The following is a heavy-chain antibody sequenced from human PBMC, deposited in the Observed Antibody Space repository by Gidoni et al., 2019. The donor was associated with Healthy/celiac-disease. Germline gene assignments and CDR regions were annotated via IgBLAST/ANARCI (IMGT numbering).Heavy chain of an antibody. V-gene: IGHV4-30-4*01. D-gene: IGHD3-10*01. Sequence: QVHLHESRPGLVKPSQTLSLTCTVSGGSISSGDYYWSWIRQPPGKGLEWIGYLYYSGSTYYNPSLKSRVTISVDTSKNQFSLKLSSVTAADTAVYYCARAWFGEDPAYYFDYWGQGTLVTVSS. J-gene: IGHJ4*02. CDR3: ARAWFGEDPAYYFDY. CDR1: GGSISSGDYY. CDR2: LYYSGST.